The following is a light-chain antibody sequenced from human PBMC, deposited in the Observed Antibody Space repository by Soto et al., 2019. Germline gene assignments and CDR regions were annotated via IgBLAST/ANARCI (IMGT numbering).Light chain of an antibody. Sequence: EIVMTQSPATLSVSPGERATLYCKASQRISYNLAWYQQKPGQPPRLLIYGASTRASGIPARFSGSGSGTEFTLTISGLQSEDFALYYCQQYNIWPPYTFGQRTKLEIK. V-gene: IGKV3-15*01. CDR1: QRISYN. J-gene: IGKJ2*01. CDR3: QQYNIWPPYT. CDR2: GAS.